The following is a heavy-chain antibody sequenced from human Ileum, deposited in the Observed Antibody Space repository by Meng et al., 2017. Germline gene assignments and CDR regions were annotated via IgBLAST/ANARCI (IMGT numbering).Heavy chain of an antibody. J-gene: IGHJ4*02. D-gene: IGHD1-26*01. CDR2: INPDGSEK. V-gene: IGHV3-7*01. CDR3: AGWESRNY. CDR1: GFPSGYSFRDHW. Sequence: GGPLRLSCAVSGFPSGYSFRDHWMHWVRQAPGKGLEWVANINPDGSEKRIVDSVKGRFTVSRDNAKNSLFLQMNSLRVDDTAVYYCAGWESRNYWGQGTLVTVSS.